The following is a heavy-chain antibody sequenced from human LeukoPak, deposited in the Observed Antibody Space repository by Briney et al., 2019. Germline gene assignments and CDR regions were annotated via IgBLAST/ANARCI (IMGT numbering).Heavy chain of an antibody. Sequence: PGGSLRLSCAASGFTVSSNYMSWVRQAPGKGLECVSIIYSGGTTYYADSVKGRFTISTDISKNMLYLQMNSLRAEDSAVYYCATGRSCTTCYLPDYWGQGTLVTVSS. V-gene: IGHV3-53*01. CDR2: IYSGGTT. CDR1: GFTVSSNY. D-gene: IGHD2-2*01. CDR3: ATGRSCTTCYLPDY. J-gene: IGHJ4*02.